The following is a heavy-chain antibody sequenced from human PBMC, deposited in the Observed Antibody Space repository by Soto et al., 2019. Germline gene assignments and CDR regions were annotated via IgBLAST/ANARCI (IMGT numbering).Heavy chain of an antibody. J-gene: IGHJ4*02. CDR1: GFTFSSYS. Sequence: GGSLRLSCAASGFTFSSYSMNWVRQAPGKGLEWVSYISSSSSTIYYADSVKGRFTISRDNAKNSLYLQMNSLGDEDTAVYYCARDPRSIAEEDPFDYWGQGTLVTVSS. D-gene: IGHD2-15*01. CDR3: ARDPRSIAEEDPFDY. V-gene: IGHV3-48*02. CDR2: ISSSSSTI.